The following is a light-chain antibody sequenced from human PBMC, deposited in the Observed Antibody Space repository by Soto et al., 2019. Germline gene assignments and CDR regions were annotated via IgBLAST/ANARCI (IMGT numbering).Light chain of an antibody. J-gene: IGKJ1*01. CDR3: MQALQTPWT. V-gene: IGKV2-28*01. CDR1: HSLLHSNGYNY. CDR2: LGS. Sequence: DVVMTQSPLSLPVTPGEPASISCRSSHSLLHSNGYNYLDWYLQKPGPSPQLLIYLGSNRASGVPDRFSGSGSGTDFTLKISRVEAEDVGVYYCMQALQTPWTFGQGTKVDIK.